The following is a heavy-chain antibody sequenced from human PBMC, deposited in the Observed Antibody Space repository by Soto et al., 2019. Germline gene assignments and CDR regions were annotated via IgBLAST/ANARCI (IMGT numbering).Heavy chain of an antibody. CDR1: GFTFADYA. Sequence: PGGSLRLSCVVSGFTFADYAVTWFRQAPGKGLEWVGFITSKAYGGTAEYAASVKGRFTISRDDSKSIAYLQMNSLKTEDTAVYYCTSVARDGYGPPFDYGGQGTLVTVSS. D-gene: IGHD5-12*01. CDR2: ITSKAYGGTA. V-gene: IGHV3-49*03. CDR3: TSVARDGYGPPFDY. J-gene: IGHJ4*02.